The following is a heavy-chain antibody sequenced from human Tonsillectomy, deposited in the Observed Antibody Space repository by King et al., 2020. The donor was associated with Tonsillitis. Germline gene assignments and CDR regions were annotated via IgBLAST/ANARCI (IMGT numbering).Heavy chain of an antibody. Sequence: QLQESGPELVKPSETLSLTCTFSGGSISRYYWSWIRQPAGKGLELIVRIYTSGITNYNPPPKSRVTSAVDTSKHQFSLKLSAVTAADTAVYYCARGNYYGSGTEPWGQGTLVTVSS. J-gene: IGHJ5*02. CDR3: ARGNYYGSGTEP. D-gene: IGHD3-10*01. CDR1: GGSISRYY. CDR2: IYTSGIT. V-gene: IGHV4-4*07.